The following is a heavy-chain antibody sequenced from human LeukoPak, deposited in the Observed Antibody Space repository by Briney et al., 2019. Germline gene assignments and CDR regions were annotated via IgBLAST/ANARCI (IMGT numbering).Heavy chain of an antibody. CDR3: TTGGVAVGATPLDY. CDR1: GFTFSNAW. Sequence: GGSLRLSCAASGFTFSNAWMSWVRQAPGKGLEWVGRIKSKTDGGTTDYAAPVKGRFTISRDDSKNTLYLQMNSLKTEDTAVYYCTTGGVAVGATPLDYWGQGTLVTVSS. D-gene: IGHD1-26*01. J-gene: IGHJ4*02. CDR2: IKSKTDGGTT. V-gene: IGHV3-15*01.